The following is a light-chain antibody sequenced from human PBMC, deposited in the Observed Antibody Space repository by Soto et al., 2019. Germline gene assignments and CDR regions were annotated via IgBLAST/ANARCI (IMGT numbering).Light chain of an antibody. CDR1: SSDVGGYNY. J-gene: IGLJ1*01. CDR3: SPYRSIGSLV. Sequence: QSVLTQPTSVSGSPGQSITISCTGTSSDVGGYNYVSWYQQYPGKAPKVMIYEVSNRPSGVSNRFSGSKSGNTASLTISGLQAEDEADYYCSPYRSIGSLVFGTGTKVTVL. CDR2: EVS. V-gene: IGLV2-14*01.